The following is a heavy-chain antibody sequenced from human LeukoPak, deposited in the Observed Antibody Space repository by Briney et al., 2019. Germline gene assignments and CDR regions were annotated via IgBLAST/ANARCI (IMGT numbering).Heavy chain of an antibody. Sequence: GGSLRLSCAASGFTFSSYGMHWVRQAPGKGLEWVAVISYDGSNKYYADSVKGRFTISRDNSKNTLYLQMNSLRAEDTAVYYCARDRGELQYFDYWGQGTLVTVSS. CDR2: ISYDGSNK. CDR3: ARDRGELQYFDY. J-gene: IGHJ4*02. V-gene: IGHV3-30*03. CDR1: GFTFSSYG. D-gene: IGHD1-26*01.